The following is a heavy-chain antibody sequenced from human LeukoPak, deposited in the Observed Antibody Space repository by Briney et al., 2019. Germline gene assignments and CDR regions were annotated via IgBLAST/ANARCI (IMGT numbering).Heavy chain of an antibody. J-gene: IGHJ4*02. V-gene: IGHV3-21*01. CDR3: ATSIAVADDFDY. CDR2: ISSSSSYI. Sequence: PGGSLRLSCAASGFTFSSYSMNWVRQAPGKGLEWVSSISSSSSYIYYADSVKGRFTISRDNAKNPLYLQMNSLRAEDTAVYYCATSIAVADDFDYWGQGTLVTVSS. D-gene: IGHD6-19*01. CDR1: GFTFSSYS.